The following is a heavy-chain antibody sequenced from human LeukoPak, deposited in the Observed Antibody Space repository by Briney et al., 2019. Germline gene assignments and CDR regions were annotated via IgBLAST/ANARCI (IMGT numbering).Heavy chain of an antibody. Sequence: ASVKVSCKVSGYTLTELSMHWVRQAPGKGLEWMGGFDPEDGETIYAQKFQGRVTMTEDTSTDTAYMELSSLRSEDTAVYYCATALYYYGSGSQWFDPWGQGTLVTVSS. V-gene: IGHV1-24*01. CDR2: FDPEDGET. D-gene: IGHD3-10*01. CDR3: ATALYYYGSGSQWFDP. CDR1: GYTLTELS. J-gene: IGHJ5*02.